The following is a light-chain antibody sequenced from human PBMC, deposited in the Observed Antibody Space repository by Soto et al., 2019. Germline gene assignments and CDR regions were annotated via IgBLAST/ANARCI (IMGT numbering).Light chain of an antibody. V-gene: IGKV1-5*03. CDR1: QSISSW. J-gene: IGKJ4*01. Sequence: DIQMTQSPSTLSAYVGYRVTITCRASQSISSWLAWYQQKPGKAPKLLIYKASSLESGVPSRFSGSGSGTEFTLTISSLQPDDFATYYCQQYNSSSLTFGGGTKVEIK. CDR3: QQYNSSSLT. CDR2: KAS.